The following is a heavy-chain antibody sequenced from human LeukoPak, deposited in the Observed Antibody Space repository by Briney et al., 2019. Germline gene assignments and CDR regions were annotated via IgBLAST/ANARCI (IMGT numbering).Heavy chain of an antibody. CDR2: IKSKTDGGTT. J-gene: IGHJ4*02. CDR1: GFXITGSY. V-gene: IGHV3-15*01. D-gene: IGHD3-10*01. Sequence: GGSLRLSCTASGFXITGSYMSWVRQAPGKGLEWVGRIKSKTDGGTTDYAAPVKGRFTISRDDSKNTLYLQMNSLKTEDTAVYYCWSGYFDYWGQGTLVTVSS. CDR3: WSGYFDY.